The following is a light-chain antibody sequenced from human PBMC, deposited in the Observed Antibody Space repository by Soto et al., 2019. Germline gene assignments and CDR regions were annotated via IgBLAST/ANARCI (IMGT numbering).Light chain of an antibody. CDR3: QQVKGFPLT. Sequence: DIQMTQSPSSVSAFVGDRVAITCRASQDITRWFAWYQKKPGEAPRLLIYAASSLYSGVPTRFSGSGTGTEFTLTITSLHPEDSAIYYCQQVKGFPLTFGGGTKVDIK. J-gene: IGKJ4*01. CDR1: QDITRW. V-gene: IGKV1-12*01. CDR2: AAS.